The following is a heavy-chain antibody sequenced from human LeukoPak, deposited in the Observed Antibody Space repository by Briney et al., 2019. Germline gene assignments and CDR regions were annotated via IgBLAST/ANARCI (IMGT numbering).Heavy chain of an antibody. D-gene: IGHD6-6*01. V-gene: IGHV3-74*01. CDR2: INSDGSSA. Sequence: GGSLRLSCAASGFTFSSYWMHWVRQAPGKGLVWVSRINSDGSSAIYADSVKGRFTFSRDNAKNTLYLQMNRLRAEDTAVYYCVRDKFGTLIYGSSCFDSWGQGTLVTVSS. J-gene: IGHJ4*02. CDR1: GFTFSSYW. CDR3: VRDKFGTLIYGSSCFDS.